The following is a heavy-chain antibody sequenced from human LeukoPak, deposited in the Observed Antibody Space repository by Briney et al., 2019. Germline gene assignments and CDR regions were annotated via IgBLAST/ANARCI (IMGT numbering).Heavy chain of an antibody. J-gene: IGHJ5*02. CDR2: ISSSSSYI. CDR1: GFTFSSYS. V-gene: IGHV3-21*01. D-gene: IGHD2-15*01. Sequence: PGGSLRLSCAASGFTFSSYSMNWVRQAPGKGLEWVSSISSSSSYIYYADSVKGRFTISRDNAKNTLYLQMNSLRAEDTAVYYCARDVPAPNYCSGGSCTNAKPGPWGQGTLVTVSS. CDR3: ARDVPAPNYCSGGSCTNAKPGP.